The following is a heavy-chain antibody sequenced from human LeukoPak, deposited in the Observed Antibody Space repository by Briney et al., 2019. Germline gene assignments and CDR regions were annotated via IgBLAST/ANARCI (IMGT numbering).Heavy chain of an antibody. CDR2: INPNSGGT. Sequence: VASVKVSCKASGYTFTGYYMHWVRQAAGQGLEWMGWINPNSGGTNYAQKFQGRVTMTRDTSISTAYMELSRLRSDDTAVYYCARDGVRFLEWLLSGYYYYMDVWGKGTTVTVSS. J-gene: IGHJ6*03. CDR3: ARDGVRFLEWLLSGYYYYMDV. V-gene: IGHV1-2*02. CDR1: GYTFTGYY. D-gene: IGHD3-3*01.